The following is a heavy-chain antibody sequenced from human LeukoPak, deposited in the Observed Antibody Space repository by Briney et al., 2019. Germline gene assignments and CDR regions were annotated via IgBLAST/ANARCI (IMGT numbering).Heavy chain of an antibody. Sequence: SETLSLTCTVSGGSISSGGYYWSWIRQHPGKGLEWIGYIYYSGSTYYNPSLKSRVTISVDTSKNQFSLKLSSVTAADTAVYYCARAGDYYDSSPPGGYWGQGTLVTVSS. J-gene: IGHJ4*02. V-gene: IGHV4-31*03. CDR1: GGSISSGGYY. CDR3: ARAGDYYDSSPPGGY. CDR2: IYYSGST. D-gene: IGHD3-22*01.